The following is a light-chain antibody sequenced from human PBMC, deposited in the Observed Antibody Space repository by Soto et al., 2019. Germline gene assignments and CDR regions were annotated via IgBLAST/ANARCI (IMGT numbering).Light chain of an antibody. J-gene: IGKJ4*01. CDR1: QHVTTTY. Sequence: IVLTQSPATLSLSPGERATLSCTASQHVTTTYIAWYQQKFGQAPRLLIYGASTGATGPPDRFPGGGFGTDFTHTISRVEPEHFAVYDCQQYDSSFTFGGGTKVEMK. V-gene: IGKV3-20*01. CDR3: QQYDSSFT. CDR2: GAS.